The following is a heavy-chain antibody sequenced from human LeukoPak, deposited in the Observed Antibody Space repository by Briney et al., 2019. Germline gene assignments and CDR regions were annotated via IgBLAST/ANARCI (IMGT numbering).Heavy chain of an antibody. CDR1: GFTISSYW. CDR3: ARDLRFLEWPQEDAFDI. CDR2: IKQDGSEK. V-gene: IGHV3-7*01. Sequence: GGSLRLSCAASGFTISSYWMSWVRQAPGKGLEWVANIKQDGSEKYYVDSVKGRFTISRDNAKNSPYLQMNSLRAEDTAVYYCARDLRFLEWPQEDAFDIWGQGTMVTVSS. J-gene: IGHJ3*02. D-gene: IGHD3-3*01.